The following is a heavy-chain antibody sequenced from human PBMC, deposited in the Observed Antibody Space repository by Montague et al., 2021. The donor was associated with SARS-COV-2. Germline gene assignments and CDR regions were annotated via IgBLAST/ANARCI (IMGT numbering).Heavy chain of an antibody. V-gene: IGHV4-59*01. J-gene: IGHJ5*02. CDR2: IYYRGST. Sequence: SETLSLTCTVSGGSINSSHRSWIRQPPGKGFEWIGYIYYRGSTNYNPSLETRVTISVDPSKNQFSLKMRSVTAADTAVYYCAREDRWSWFDPWGQGTLVIVSS. D-gene: IGHD5-24*01. CDR3: AREDRWSWFDP. CDR1: GGSINSSH.